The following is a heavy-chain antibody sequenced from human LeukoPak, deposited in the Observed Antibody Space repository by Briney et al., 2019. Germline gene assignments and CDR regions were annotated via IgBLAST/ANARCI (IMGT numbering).Heavy chain of an antibody. CDR1: GGSISSSSYY. Sequence: ETLSLTCTVSGGSISSSSYYWGWIRQPPGKGLEWIGSIYYSGSTYYNPSLKSRVTISVDTSKNQFSLKLSSVTAADTAVYYCASGWYSTPDAFDIWGQGTMVTVSS. CDR3: ASGWYSTPDAFDI. D-gene: IGHD6-19*01. V-gene: IGHV4-39*01. CDR2: IYYSGST. J-gene: IGHJ3*02.